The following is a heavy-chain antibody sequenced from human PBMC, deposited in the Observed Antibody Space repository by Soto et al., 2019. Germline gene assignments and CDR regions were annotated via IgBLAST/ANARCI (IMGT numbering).Heavy chain of an antibody. CDR2: IIPIFGTA. V-gene: IGHV1-69*06. CDR1: GGTFSSCA. D-gene: IGHD3-16*02. Sequence: SVKVSCKASGGTFSSCAISWVRQAPGEGLEWMGGIIPIFGTANYAQKFQGRVTITADKSTSTAYMELSSLRSEDTAVYYCARAIFPYDYVWGSYRYDFGFDPWGQGTLVTVSS. CDR3: ARAIFPYDYVWGSYRYDFGFDP. J-gene: IGHJ5*02.